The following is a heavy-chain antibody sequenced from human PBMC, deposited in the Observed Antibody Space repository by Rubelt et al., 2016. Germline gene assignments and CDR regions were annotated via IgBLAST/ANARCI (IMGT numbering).Heavy chain of an antibody. CDR2: INPNRDAT. CDR3: AREGVDY. J-gene: IGHJ4*02. V-gene: IGHV1-2*04. CDR1: GYTFTGYY. D-gene: IGHD3-16*01. Sequence: QVQLVQSGAEVKKPGASVKVSCKASGYTFTGYYMHWVRQAPGQGLEWMGWINPNRDATHYAQNCQGWCTMTRDTSISTAYMELSRLRSDDTAVYYCAREGVDYWGQGTLVTVSS.